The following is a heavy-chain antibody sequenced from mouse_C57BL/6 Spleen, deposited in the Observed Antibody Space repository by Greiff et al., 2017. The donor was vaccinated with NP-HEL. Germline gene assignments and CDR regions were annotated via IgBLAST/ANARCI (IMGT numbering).Heavy chain of an antibody. CDR1: GYAFSSSG. CDR2: IYPGDGDT. J-gene: IGHJ4*01. Sequence: QVQLQQSGPELVKPGASVKFSCKASGYAFSSSGMNWVKQRPGKGLEWIGRIYPGDGDTNYNAKFKGKATLTVDTSSSTAYMELSSLTSEDSAVYFCALYDGPYYAMDYWGQGTSVTVSS. CDR3: ALYDGPYYAMDY. D-gene: IGHD2-3*01. V-gene: IGHV1-82*01.